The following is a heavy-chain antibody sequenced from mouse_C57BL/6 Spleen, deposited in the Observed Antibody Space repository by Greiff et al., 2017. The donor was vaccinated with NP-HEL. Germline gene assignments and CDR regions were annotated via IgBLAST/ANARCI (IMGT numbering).Heavy chain of an antibody. D-gene: IGHD1-1*01. J-gene: IGHJ3*01. CDR1: GYTFTSYW. CDR3: ARLAYGGDWFAY. Sequence: QVQLQQPGAELVMPGASVKLSCKASGYTFTSYWMHWVKQRPGQGLEWIGEIDPSDSYTNYNQKFKGKSTLTVDKSSSTAYMQLSSLTSGDSAVYYCARLAYGGDWFAYWGQGTLVTVSA. CDR2: IDPSDSYT. V-gene: IGHV1-69*01.